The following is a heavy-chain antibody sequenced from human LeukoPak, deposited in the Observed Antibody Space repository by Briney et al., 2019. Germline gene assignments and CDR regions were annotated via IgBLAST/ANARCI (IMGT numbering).Heavy chain of an antibody. J-gene: IGHJ4*02. D-gene: IGHD1/OR15-1a*01. CDR2: ISAGGHDR. V-gene: IGHV3-23*01. CDR3: ARDFRLGGTTGWIN. CDR1: GFTLGNYG. Sequence: GGSLRLSCEASGFTLGNYGMTWVRQTPGKKLEWVSGISAGGHDRNYADSVKGRFTISRDNSRGTVYLQMDRLRADDTAFYYCARDFRLGGTTGWINWGQGTLDIVSS.